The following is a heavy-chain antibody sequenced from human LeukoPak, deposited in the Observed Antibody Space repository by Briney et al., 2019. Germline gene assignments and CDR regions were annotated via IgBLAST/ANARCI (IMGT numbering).Heavy chain of an antibody. D-gene: IGHD2-15*01. Sequence: PGGSLRLSCAASGFTFISYAMSWVRQAPGKGLEWVSGISGSGGSTNYADSVKDRFTISIDNSKNTLYLQMNSLRAEDTAVYYCAKKCYSEISGLKQARTLDDWGQGTLVTVSS. CDR2: ISGSGGST. CDR3: AKKCYSEISGLKQARTLDD. J-gene: IGHJ4*02. CDR1: GFTFISYA. V-gene: IGHV3-23*01.